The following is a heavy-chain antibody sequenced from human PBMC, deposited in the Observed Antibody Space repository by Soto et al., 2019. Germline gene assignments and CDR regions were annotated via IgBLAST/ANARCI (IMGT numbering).Heavy chain of an antibody. D-gene: IGHD1-1*01. CDR3: ARARYNWNDAPTGY. Sequence: PGGSLRLSCAASGFTFSSYSMNWVRQAPGKGLEWVSYISSSSSTIYYADSVKGRFTISRDNAKNSLYLQMNSLRAEDTAVYYCARARYNWNDAPTGYWGQGTLVTAPQ. CDR2: ISSSSSTI. CDR1: GFTFSSYS. V-gene: IGHV3-48*01. J-gene: IGHJ4*02.